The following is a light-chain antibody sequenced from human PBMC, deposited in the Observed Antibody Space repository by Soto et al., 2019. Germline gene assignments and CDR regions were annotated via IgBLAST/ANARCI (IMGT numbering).Light chain of an antibody. CDR1: QSSSNW. Sequence: DIQMTQSPSTLYASVGDRVTITCRASQSSSNWLAWYQQKPGKAPKLLIYDASALQSGVSSRYSGSGSGTECHLTLSILRPDDCAGFYCQHDINFAGTFGQGTMVDI. CDR2: DAS. CDR3: QHDINFAGT. J-gene: IGKJ1*01. V-gene: IGKV1-5*01.